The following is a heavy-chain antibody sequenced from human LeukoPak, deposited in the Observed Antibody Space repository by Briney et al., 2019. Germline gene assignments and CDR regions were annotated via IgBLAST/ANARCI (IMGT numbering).Heavy chain of an antibody. J-gene: IGHJ4*02. CDR2: IYITGDT. Sequence: PSETLSLTCTVSGGSVTSYYWSWIRESAGRGLEWIGRIYITGDTTYNPSLKSRVTMSLDTSKNQFSLKLSSVTAADTAVYYCARLWYYFDYWGQGTLVTVSS. CDR3: ARLWYYFDY. CDR1: GGSVTSYY. V-gene: IGHV4-4*07. D-gene: IGHD1-14*01.